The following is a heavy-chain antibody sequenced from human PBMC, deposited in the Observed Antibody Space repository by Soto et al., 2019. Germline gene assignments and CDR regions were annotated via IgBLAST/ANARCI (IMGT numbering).Heavy chain of an antibody. D-gene: IGHD1-26*01. J-gene: IGHJ4*02. CDR2: ISYDGSNK. Sequence: QVQLVESGGGVVQPGRSLRLSCAASGFTFSSYGMHWVRQAPGKGLEWVAVISYDGSNKYYADSVKGRFTISRDNSKNTLYLQMNSLRAEDTAVYYCAKGMSGSYRPTRFDYWGQGTLVTVSS. V-gene: IGHV3-30*18. CDR1: GFTFSSYG. CDR3: AKGMSGSYRPTRFDY.